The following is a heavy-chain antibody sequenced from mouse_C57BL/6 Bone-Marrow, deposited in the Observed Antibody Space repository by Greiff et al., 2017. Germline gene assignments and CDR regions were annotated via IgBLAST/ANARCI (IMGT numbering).Heavy chain of an antibody. CDR1: GYTFTSYW. D-gene: IGHD1-1*01. CDR2: IDPSDSYT. CDR3: ARITTIVEGYFDV. Sequence: VQLQQPGAELVKPGASVKLSCKASGYTFTSYWMQWVKQRPGQGLEWIGEIDPSDSYTNYNQKFKGKATLTVDTSSSTAYMQLSSLTSEDSAVYYGARITTIVEGYFDVWGTGTTVTVSS. J-gene: IGHJ1*03. V-gene: IGHV1-50*01.